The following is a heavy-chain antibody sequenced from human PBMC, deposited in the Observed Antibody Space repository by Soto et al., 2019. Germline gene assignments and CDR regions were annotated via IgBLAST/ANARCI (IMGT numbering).Heavy chain of an antibody. CDR1: GFTFGNYA. J-gene: IGHJ4*02. CDR3: AKAGGSTWDRGVEY. V-gene: IGHV3-23*01. Sequence: EVRLLESGGDLVQPGGSLRLSCVASGFTFGNYAMSWVRQAPGKGLEWVSAISDSGGTTYYADSVKGRFTISRDNSKNTLYLQVNSLRAEDTAIYFCAKAGGSTWDRGVEYWGQGTLVTVSS. D-gene: IGHD6-13*01. CDR2: ISDSGGTT.